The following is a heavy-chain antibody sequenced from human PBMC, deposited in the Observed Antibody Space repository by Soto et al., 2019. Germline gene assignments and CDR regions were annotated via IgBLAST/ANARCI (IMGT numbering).Heavy chain of an antibody. CDR2: IHPSGQPI. J-gene: IGHJ3*01. D-gene: IGHD1-26*01. CDR3: ARRASR. Sequence: EVQLVESGGGLIQPGGSLRLSCAASGFTFSSSEMYWVRQAPGKGLEWVSYIHPSGQPIFYADSVKGRFTISRDNAKNSLYRQMSSLRAEDSAVYYCARRASRWGQGTMVTVSS. CDR1: GFTFSSSE. V-gene: IGHV3-48*03.